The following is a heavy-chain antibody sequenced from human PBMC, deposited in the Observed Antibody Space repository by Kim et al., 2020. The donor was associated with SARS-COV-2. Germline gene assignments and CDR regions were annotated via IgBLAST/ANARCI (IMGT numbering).Heavy chain of an antibody. CDR1: GYTFTSYG. CDR3: ARGGSRVTMMEVVMADAFDI. Sequence: ASVKVSCKASGYTFTSYGISWVRQAPGQGLEWMGWISAYNGNTNYAQKLQGKVTMTTDTSKSTAHMELRSLRSDDTAVYYCARGGSRVTMMEVVMADAFDIWGQQTMFTSSS. J-gene: IGHJ3*02. D-gene: IGHD3-22*01. V-gene: IGHV1-18*01. CDR2: ISAYNGNT.